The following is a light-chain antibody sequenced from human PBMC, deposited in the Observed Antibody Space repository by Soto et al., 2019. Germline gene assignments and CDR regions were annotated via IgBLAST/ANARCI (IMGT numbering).Light chain of an antibody. CDR1: QSVSNS. CDR3: QQYNNWPQT. Sequence: EIVMTQSPATLYVSPGERVTLSCRASQSVSNSLAWYQQKPGQAPRLLIYGASTRATGIPARFSGSGSGTEFTLTISSLQSEDFAVYYCQQYNNWPQTFGHGTKVEVK. J-gene: IGKJ1*01. CDR2: GAS. V-gene: IGKV3-15*01.